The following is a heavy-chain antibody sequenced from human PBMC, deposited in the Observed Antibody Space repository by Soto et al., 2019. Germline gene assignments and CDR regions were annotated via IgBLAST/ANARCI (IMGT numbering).Heavy chain of an antibody. V-gene: IGHV4-31*03. J-gene: IGHJ4*02. D-gene: IGHD2-15*01. Sequence: PSEILSLTCTVSGGSISSGGYYWSWIRQHPGKGLEWIGYIYYSGSTYYNPSLKSRVTISVDTSKNQFSLKLSSVTAADTAVYYCALTKMGYCSGGSCYSDYWGQGTLVNVSS. CDR1: GGSISSGGYY. CDR2: IYYSGST. CDR3: ALTKMGYCSGGSCYSDY.